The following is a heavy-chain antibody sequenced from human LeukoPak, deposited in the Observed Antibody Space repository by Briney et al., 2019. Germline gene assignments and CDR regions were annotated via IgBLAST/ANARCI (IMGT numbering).Heavy chain of an antibody. Sequence: PGGSLRLSCAASGSTFSSYGMHWVRQAPGKGLEWVAVIWFDGSKKYYADSVKGRFTISRDNSKNTLYLQMNSLRAEDTAVYFCAREGGVRHFDYWGQGTLVTVSS. CDR3: AREGGVRHFDY. D-gene: IGHD3-16*01. V-gene: IGHV3-33*01. J-gene: IGHJ4*02. CDR2: IWFDGSKK. CDR1: GSTFSSYG.